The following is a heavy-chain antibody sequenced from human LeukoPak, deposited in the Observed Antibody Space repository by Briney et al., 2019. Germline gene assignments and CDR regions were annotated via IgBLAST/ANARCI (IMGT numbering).Heavy chain of an antibody. CDR1: GGSISTSNYY. Sequence: KPSETLSLTCTVSGGSISTSNYYWGWIRQPPGKGLEWIGNIFYSGSTYYSPSVKSRVTISLDTSRTQFSLKVSSVTAADTAVYYCARDKYSYYDSSGYQLPDDAFDIWGQGTMVTVSS. CDR3: ARDKYSYYDSSGYQLPDDAFDI. CDR2: IFYSGST. V-gene: IGHV4-39*07. D-gene: IGHD3-22*01. J-gene: IGHJ3*02.